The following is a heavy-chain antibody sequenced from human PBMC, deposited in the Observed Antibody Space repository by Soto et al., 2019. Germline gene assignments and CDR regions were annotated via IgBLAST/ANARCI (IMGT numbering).Heavy chain of an antibody. CDR1: GFIFSNFG. J-gene: IGHJ6*02. CDR3: ARDDIPGRAVATYGMDV. D-gene: IGHD6-19*01. V-gene: IGHV3-33*01. CDR2: IWYDGSNE. Sequence: QVQLVESGGGVVQPGRSLRLSCAASGFIFSNFGMHWVRQAPGKGLEWVAVIWYDGSNEYYADSVKGRFTISKDNSKNTLYLQMNSLRAEDTAVYYGARDDIPGRAVATYGMDVWGQGTTVTVSS.